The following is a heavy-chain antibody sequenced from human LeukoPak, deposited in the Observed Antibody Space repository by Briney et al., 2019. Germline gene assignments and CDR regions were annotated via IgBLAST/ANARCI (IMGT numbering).Heavy chain of an antibody. J-gene: IGHJ4*02. CDR1: GFTFTSLP. Sequence: GKSLRLSCAASGFTFTSLPLRWVRQAPGKGLEWVAVSSTHGSDEYYADSVKGRFTVFSDNSKKTVYLQMDSLRAEDTAVYHCAMDYYDSNGYSRGWDYWGQGTLVTVSS. D-gene: IGHD3-22*01. V-gene: IGHV3-30*04. CDR3: AMDYYDSNGYSRGWDY. CDR2: SSTHGSDE.